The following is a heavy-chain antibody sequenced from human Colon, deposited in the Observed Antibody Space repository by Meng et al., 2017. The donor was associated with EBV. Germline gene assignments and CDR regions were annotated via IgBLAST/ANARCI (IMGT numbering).Heavy chain of an antibody. Sequence: QLVEAGGECKKPGAPMEAYWQGSGYTFNQLHIPWVPQAPGQGVGGMGIIHTSVCYPNHAQKVQGRVTMTRDTSTSTVHMEVSSLRSADTAVYYCARAARVLGGFDYWGQGTLVTVSS. CDR1: GYTFNQLH. CDR3: ARAARVLGGFDY. J-gene: IGHJ4*02. D-gene: IGHD3-16*01. V-gene: IGHV1-46*02. CDR2: IHTSVCYP.